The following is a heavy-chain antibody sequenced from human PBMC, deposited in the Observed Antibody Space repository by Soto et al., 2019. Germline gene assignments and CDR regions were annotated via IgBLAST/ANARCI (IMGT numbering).Heavy chain of an antibody. CDR1: GDSLSSSSSYY. V-gene: IGHV4-39*01. Sequence: QPQLQESGPGLVKPSETLSLSCAVSGDSLSSSSSYYWGWIRQPPGKGLEWIANVYYSGSTYYNPSLKSRVTISLETSKNEVSLRLRSVTAADTAVYYCARIKIVGVLTYDMDVWGKGTPNTVSS. CDR3: ARIKIVGVLTYDMDV. CDR2: VYYSGST. J-gene: IGHJ6*03. D-gene: IGHD3-3*01.